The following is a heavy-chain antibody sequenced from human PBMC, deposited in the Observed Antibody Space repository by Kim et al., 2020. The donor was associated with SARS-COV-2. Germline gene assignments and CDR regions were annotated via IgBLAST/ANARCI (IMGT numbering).Heavy chain of an antibody. CDR3: ARGPQRQGVA. Sequence: TTNYNPSLKSRVTISVDTSKNQFSLKLSSVTAADTAVYYCARGPQRQGVAWGRGTLVTVSS. D-gene: IGHD2-15*01. V-gene: IGHV4-34*01. J-gene: IGHJ2*01. CDR2: TT.